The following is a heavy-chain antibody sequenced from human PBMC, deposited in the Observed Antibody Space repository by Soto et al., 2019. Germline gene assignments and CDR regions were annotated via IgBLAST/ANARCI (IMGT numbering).Heavy chain of an antibody. CDR1: GDTSTTYV. CDR2: INPMSRTA. V-gene: IGHV1-69*13. J-gene: IGHJ4*02. CDR3: ARGTYCGSNCFFAREY. D-gene: IGHD2-21*01. Sequence: SVKVSCKASGDTSTTYVTSWVRQAPGQGPEWIGGINPMSRTAKYSEKYNGRVTITADEATRTAYLDLTSLRFEDTAVYFCARGTYCGSNCFFAREYWGQGTLVTVSS.